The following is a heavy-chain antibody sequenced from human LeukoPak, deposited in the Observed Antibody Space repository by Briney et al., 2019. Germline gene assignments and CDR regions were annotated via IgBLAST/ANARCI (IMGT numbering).Heavy chain of an antibody. CDR1: GYTFTSYG. Sequence: GASVKVSCKASGYTFTSYGISWVRQAPGQGLEWMGWIGAYNGNTNYAQKLQGRVTMTTDTSTSTAYMELRSLRSDDTAVYYCARSSTNPRSNWFDPWGQGTLVTVSS. J-gene: IGHJ5*02. CDR2: IGAYNGNT. CDR3: ARSSTNPRSNWFDP. V-gene: IGHV1-18*01. D-gene: IGHD2-2*01.